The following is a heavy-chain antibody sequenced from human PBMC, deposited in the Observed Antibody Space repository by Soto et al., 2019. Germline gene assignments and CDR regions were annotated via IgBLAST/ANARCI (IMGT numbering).Heavy chain of an antibody. CDR1: GFTVSSNY. J-gene: IGHJ6*02. D-gene: IGHD3-22*01. CDR2: IKSKTDGGTT. V-gene: IGHV3-15*07. CDR3: TTKWFYYGLDV. Sequence: PGGSLRLSCAASGFTVSSNYMNWVRQAPGKGLEWVGRIKSKTDGGTTDYAAPVKGRFTISRDDSKNTLFLQMNSLKTEDTAVYYCTTKWFYYGLDVWGQGTTVTVSS.